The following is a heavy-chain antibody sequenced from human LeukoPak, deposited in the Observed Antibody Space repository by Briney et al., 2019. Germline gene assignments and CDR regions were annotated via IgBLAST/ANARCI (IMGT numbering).Heavy chain of an antibody. Sequence: GGSLRLSCAASGFTFNSYAMSWVRQAPGKGLEWVSTISGSGGSTYYADSVKGRFTISRDNSENTLYLQMNSLRAEDTAVYYCAKKGSSYADYWGQGTLVTVSS. CDR3: AKKGSSYADY. V-gene: IGHV3-23*01. CDR1: GFTFNSYA. D-gene: IGHD2-2*01. CDR2: ISGSGGST. J-gene: IGHJ4*02.